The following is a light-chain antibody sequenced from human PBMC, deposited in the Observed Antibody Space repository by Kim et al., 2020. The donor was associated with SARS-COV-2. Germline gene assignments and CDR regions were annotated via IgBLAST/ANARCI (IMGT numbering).Light chain of an antibody. CDR1: QSVSSY. CDR3: QRGK. CDR2: DAS. J-gene: IGKJ1*01. V-gene: IGKV3-11*01. Sequence: EIVLTQSPATLSLSPGERATLSCRASQSVSSYLAWYQQKPGQAPRLLIYDASNRATGIPARFSGSGSGTDFTLTISSLEPEDFAVYYCQRGKFGQGTKVDIK.